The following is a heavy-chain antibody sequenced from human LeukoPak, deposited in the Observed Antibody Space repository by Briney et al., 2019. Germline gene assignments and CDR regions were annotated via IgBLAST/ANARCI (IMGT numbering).Heavy chain of an antibody. CDR1: GYRFTTYW. V-gene: IGHV5-51*01. J-gene: IGHJ6*02. D-gene: IGHD2-15*01. CDR3: ARRIHYYYGMDV. CDR2: IYPGDSDT. Sequence: GESLKISCKGSGYRFTTYWIGWVRQMPGKGLEWMGIIYPGDSDTRYSPSFQGQVTISADRSITTAYLQWSSLKASDTAIYYCARRIHYYYGMDVWGQGTTVTVSS.